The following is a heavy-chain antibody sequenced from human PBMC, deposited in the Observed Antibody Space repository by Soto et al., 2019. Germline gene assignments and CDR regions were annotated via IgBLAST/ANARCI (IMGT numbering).Heavy chain of an antibody. J-gene: IGHJ4*02. Sequence: QVQLQESGPGLVKPSETLSLTCTVSGGSISSYYWSWIRQPPGKGLEWIGYIYYSGSTNYNPSLKRRATISVETSKNQFSLKLSSVTAADTAVYYCARRYGSGLDYWGQGTLVTVSS. D-gene: IGHD3-10*01. V-gene: IGHV4-59*08. CDR2: IYYSGST. CDR1: GGSISSYY. CDR3: ARRYGSGLDY.